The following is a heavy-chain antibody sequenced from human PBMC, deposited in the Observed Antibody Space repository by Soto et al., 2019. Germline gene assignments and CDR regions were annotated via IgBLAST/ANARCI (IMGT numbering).Heavy chain of an antibody. CDR1: GYTFTSYV. D-gene: IGHD6-13*01. CDR3: ASYREQLVLYGMDV. J-gene: IGHJ6*02. CDR2: ISAYNGNT. V-gene: IGHV1-18*01. Sequence: QVQPVQSGAEVKKPGASVKVSCKASGYTFTSYVISWVRQAPGQGLEWMGWISAYNGNTNYAQKVKGGVTMTTDTSTSTAHMELRSLRSDDTAVYYYASYREQLVLYGMDVWGQGTTVTVSS.